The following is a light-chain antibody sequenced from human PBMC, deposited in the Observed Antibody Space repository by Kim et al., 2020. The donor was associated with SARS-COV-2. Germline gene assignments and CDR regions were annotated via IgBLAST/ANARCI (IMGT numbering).Light chain of an antibody. CDR2: QDS. V-gene: IGLV3-1*01. Sequence: SYELTQPPSVSVSPGQTASITCSGDELGDKYACWYQQKPGQSPVLVIYQDSKRPSGIPERFSGSNSGNTATLTISGTQAMDEADYYCQAWDSSTHWVFGGGTQLTVL. CDR1: ELGDKY. J-gene: IGLJ3*02. CDR3: QAWDSSTHWV.